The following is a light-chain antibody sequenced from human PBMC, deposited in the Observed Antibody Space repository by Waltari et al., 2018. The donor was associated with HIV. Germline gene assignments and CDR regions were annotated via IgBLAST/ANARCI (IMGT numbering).Light chain of an antibody. CDR2: WDS. CDR1: ALPKRF. CDR3: YSIDGSGHYRV. Sequence: SYELTQPPSVSVSPGQTAKITCPGDALPKRFAYWYQQRSGRAPVVIIYWDSTRSSGIPERFSAINSGTVATLTISGAQVDDEADYYCYSIDGSGHYRVFGGGTKLTVL. J-gene: IGLJ2*01. V-gene: IGLV3-10*01.